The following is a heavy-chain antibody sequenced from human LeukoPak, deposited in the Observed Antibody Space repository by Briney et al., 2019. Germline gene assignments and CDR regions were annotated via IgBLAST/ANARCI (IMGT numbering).Heavy chain of an antibody. D-gene: IGHD6-19*01. J-gene: IGHJ4*02. CDR3: ARGKGSWGIAVAGTDLDY. V-gene: IGHV1-46*01. CDR2: INPSGGST. CDR1: GYTFTSYY. Sequence: ASVKVSCKASGYTFTSYYMHWVRQAPGQGLEWMGIINPSGGSTSYAQKFQGRVTTTRGTSTSTVYMELSSLRSEDTAVYYCARGKGSWGIAVAGTDLDYWGQGTLVTVSS.